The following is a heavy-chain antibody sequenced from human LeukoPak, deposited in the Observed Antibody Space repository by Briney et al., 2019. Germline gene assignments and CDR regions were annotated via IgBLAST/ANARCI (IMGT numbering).Heavy chain of an antibody. Sequence: ASVTVSCKASGGTFSSYAISWVRQAPGQGLEWMGGIIPIFGTANYAQTFQGRVTITTDESTSTAYMELSSLRSEDTAVYYCASRALQYSSSSYYYYYMDVWGKGTTVTVSS. CDR1: GGTFSSYA. J-gene: IGHJ6*03. V-gene: IGHV1-69*05. CDR2: IIPIFGTA. CDR3: ASRALQYSSSSYYYYYMDV. D-gene: IGHD6-6*01.